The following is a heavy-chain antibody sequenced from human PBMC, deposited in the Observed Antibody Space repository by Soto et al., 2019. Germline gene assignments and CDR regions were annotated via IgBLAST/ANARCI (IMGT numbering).Heavy chain of an antibody. V-gene: IGHV4-59*08. CDR3: ARRYGSAFDI. Sequence: SETLSLTCSVSGGNLSSYYGSWIRQPPGKGLEWIGYIYYSGSTNYNPSLKSRVTISVDTSKNQFSLKLSSVTAADTAVYYCARRYGSAFDIWGQGTMVTVSS. CDR1: GGNLSSYY. CDR2: IYYSGST. J-gene: IGHJ3*02. D-gene: IGHD3-10*01.